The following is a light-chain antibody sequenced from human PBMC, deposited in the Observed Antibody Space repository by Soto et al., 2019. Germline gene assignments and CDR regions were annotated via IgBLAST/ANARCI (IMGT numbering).Light chain of an antibody. V-gene: IGLV2-14*03. CDR1: SSDVGYYNY. CDR2: DVS. CDR3: SSYTTKSTVV. Sequence: QSVLTQPASVSGSPGQSITTSCTGTSSDVGYYNYVSWYQHHPGKAPKLIIYDVSNRPSGVSNRFSGSKSGNTASLTISGLQAEDESDYYCSSYTTKSTVVFGGGTKLTVL. J-gene: IGLJ2*01.